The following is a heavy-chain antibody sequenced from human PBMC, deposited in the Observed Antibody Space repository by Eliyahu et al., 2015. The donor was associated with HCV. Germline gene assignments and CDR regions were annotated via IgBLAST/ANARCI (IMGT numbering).Heavy chain of an antibody. V-gene: IGHV4-59*01. CDR3: ASGGGGIAVAGTGGWFDP. Sequence: QVQLQESGPGLVKPSETLSLTCTVPGGSITTYYWSWIRQPPGKGPEWIGYIHYSGSTNYNPSLKSRVTISVDTSKNQFSLNLSSVTAADTAVYYCASGGGGIAVAGTGGWFDPWGQGTLVTVSS. J-gene: IGHJ5*02. D-gene: IGHD6-19*01. CDR1: GGSITTYY. CDR2: IHYSGST.